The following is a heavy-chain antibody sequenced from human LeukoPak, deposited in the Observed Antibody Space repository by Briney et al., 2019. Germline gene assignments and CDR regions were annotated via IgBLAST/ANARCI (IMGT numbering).Heavy chain of an antibody. Sequence: SETLSLTCAVHGGPLSDYYWGWIRQSPGKGLEWIGEINHSGTTNYNPSLKSRVTISLDTSNNQFSLKLSSVTAADTAMYYCARAAGFMGVWGKGTTVTVSS. V-gene: IGHV4-34*01. CDR1: GGPLSDYY. CDR3: ARAAGFMGV. J-gene: IGHJ6*04. CDR2: INHSGTT.